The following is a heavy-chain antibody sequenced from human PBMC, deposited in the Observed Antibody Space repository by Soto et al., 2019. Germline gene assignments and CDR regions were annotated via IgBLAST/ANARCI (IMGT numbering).Heavy chain of an antibody. J-gene: IGHJ4*02. CDR3: ARYPNYYDSSGYYDY. CDR2: IIPIFGTA. V-gene: IGHV1-69*13. Sequence: SVKVSCKASGGTFSSYAISWVRQAPGQGLEWMGGIIPIFGTANYAQKFQGRVTITADESTSTAYMELSSLRSEDTAAYYCARYPNYYDSSGYYDYWGQGTLVTVS. CDR1: GGTFSSYA. D-gene: IGHD3-22*01.